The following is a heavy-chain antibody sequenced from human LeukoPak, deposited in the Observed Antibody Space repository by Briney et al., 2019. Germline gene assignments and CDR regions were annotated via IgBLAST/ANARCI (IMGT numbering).Heavy chain of an antibody. CDR3: ARDVVGGGSFDY. Sequence: PSETLSLTCTVSGDSISSYYWSWIRQPPGKGLEWIGCSYYSGSTNYNPSLKSRVTISVDTSKNQFSLKLSSVTAADTAVYYCARDVVGGGSFDYWGQGTLVTVSS. J-gene: IGHJ4*02. D-gene: IGHD1-26*01. V-gene: IGHV4-59*01. CDR1: GDSISSYY. CDR2: SYYSGST.